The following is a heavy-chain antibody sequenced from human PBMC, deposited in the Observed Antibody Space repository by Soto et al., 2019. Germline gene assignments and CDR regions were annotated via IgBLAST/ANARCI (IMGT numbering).Heavy chain of an antibody. V-gene: IGHV3-15*07. CDR1: GVTLTDVW. CDR2: IKSNTDGGTT. Sequence: GGSLRLSCAVSGVTLTDVWMNWVRQAPGKGPEWVGRIKSNTDGGTTDYAAPVKGRFTISRDDSENTLYLQMNSLRAEDTAVYYCAKPSQGALYYYGMDVWGQGTTVTVSS. J-gene: IGHJ6*02. CDR3: AKPSQGALYYYGMDV.